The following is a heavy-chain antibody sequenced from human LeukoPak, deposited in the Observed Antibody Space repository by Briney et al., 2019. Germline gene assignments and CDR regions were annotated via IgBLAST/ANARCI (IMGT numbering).Heavy chain of an antibody. CDR2: INHSGST. CDR3: ASGRYYYDSSGYYSTSYYFDY. J-gene: IGHJ4*02. V-gene: IGHV4-34*01. Sequence: SETLSLTCAVYGGSFSGYYWSWIRQPPGKGLEWIGQINHSGSTNYNPSLKSRVTISVDTSKNQFSLKLSSVTAADTAVYYCASGRYYYDSSGYYSTSYYFDYWGQGTLVTVSS. D-gene: IGHD3-22*01. CDR1: GGSFSGYY.